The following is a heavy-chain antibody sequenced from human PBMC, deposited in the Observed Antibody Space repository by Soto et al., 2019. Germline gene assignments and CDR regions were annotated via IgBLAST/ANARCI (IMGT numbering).Heavy chain of an antibody. D-gene: IGHD2-2*01. J-gene: IGHJ4*02. CDR3: TRRASSRFYNFDF. V-gene: IGHV5-10-1*01. CDR2: IDPSDSYV. CDR1: GYSFTAYW. Sequence: PGESLKISCQASGYSFTAYWITWVRQMPGKGLEWMATIDPSDSYVDYSPSFRGHVTFSVDRSITTVYLQWNSLKASDSAMYFCTRRASSRFYNFDFWGQGDLVTVSS.